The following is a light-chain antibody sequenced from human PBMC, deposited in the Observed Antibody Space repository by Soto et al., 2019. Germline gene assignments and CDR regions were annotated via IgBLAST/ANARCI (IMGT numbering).Light chain of an antibody. CDR3: QQLKSSPDT. Sequence: DIQLTQSPSFLSASVGDRVTITCRASQGISSYLAWYQQKPGKAPKLLIYAASTLQSGVPSRFSGSGSGTEFTLTISSLQPEDFATYYCQQLKSSPDTFGGGTKVEIK. J-gene: IGKJ4*01. CDR2: AAS. V-gene: IGKV1-9*01. CDR1: QGISSY.